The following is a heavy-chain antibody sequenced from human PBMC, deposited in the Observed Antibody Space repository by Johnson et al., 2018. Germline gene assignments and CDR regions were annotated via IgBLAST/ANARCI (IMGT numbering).Heavy chain of an antibody. CDR3: AKDGITKIYYQGYFDL. V-gene: IGHV3-23*04. CDR1: GFTFSSYA. CDR2: ISGSGGDT. D-gene: IGHD1-14*01. Sequence: EVQLVESGGGLVQPGGSLRLSCAASGFTFSSYAMTWVRQAPGKGLEWVSTISGSGGDTYSADSVKGRFTISRANSENTLYLQMNSLRVEDTAVYYCAKDGITKIYYQGYFDLWGRGTLGTVSS. J-gene: IGHJ2*01.